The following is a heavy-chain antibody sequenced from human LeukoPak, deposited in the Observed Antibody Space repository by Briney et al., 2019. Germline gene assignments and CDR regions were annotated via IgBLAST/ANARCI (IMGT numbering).Heavy chain of an antibody. D-gene: IGHD3-10*01. Sequence: GGSLRLSCAASGFTFSDYYMGWIRQAPGKGLEWVSYISSSSSYTNYADSVKGRFTISRDNAKNSLYLQMNSLRAEDTAVYYCARDPRDYYGSGSYDYWGQGTLVTVSS. J-gene: IGHJ4*02. V-gene: IGHV3-11*05. CDR3: ARDPRDYYGSGSYDY. CDR1: GFTFSDYY. CDR2: ISSSSSYT.